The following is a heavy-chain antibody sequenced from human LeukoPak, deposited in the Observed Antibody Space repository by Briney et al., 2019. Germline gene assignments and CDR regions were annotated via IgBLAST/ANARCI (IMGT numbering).Heavy chain of an antibody. CDR2: LSYDGSNK. Sequence: PGGSLRLSCAASGFTFSSYAMHWVRQAPGKGLQWMAVLSYDGSNKYYADSVKGRFTISRDNSKNTLYLQMNSLRAEDTAVYYPAAGKGMDVWGQGTTVTVSS. D-gene: IGHD6-13*01. CDR3: AAGKGMDV. J-gene: IGHJ6*02. CDR1: GFTFSSYA. V-gene: IGHV3-30-3*01.